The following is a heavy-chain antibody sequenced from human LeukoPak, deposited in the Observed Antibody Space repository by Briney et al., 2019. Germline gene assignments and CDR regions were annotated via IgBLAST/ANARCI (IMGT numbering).Heavy chain of an antibody. J-gene: IGHJ6*03. CDR3: ARRPGGYYYYMDV. V-gene: IGHV4-39*01. CDR2: IYYSGST. D-gene: IGHD3-10*01. Sequence: SETLSLTCTVSGGSISSSSYYWGWIRQPPGKGLEWIGSIYYSGSTYYNPSLKSRVTISVDTSKNQFSLKLSSVTAADTAVYYCARRPGGYYYYMDVWGKGTTVTVSS. CDR1: GGSISSSSYY.